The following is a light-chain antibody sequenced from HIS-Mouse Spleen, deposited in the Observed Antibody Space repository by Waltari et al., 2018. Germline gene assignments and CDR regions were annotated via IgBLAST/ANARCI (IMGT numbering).Light chain of an antibody. CDR3: QAWDSSTDVV. CDR2: QDS. CDR1: KLGDNY. Sequence: SYDLTQPPSVSVSPGQTASITCTGDKLGDNYACWYQQKPGQSPVLVIYQDSKRPSGIPERFSGSNSGNTATLTISGTQAMDEADYYCQAWDSSTDVVFGGGTKLTVL. V-gene: IGLV3-1*01. J-gene: IGLJ2*01.